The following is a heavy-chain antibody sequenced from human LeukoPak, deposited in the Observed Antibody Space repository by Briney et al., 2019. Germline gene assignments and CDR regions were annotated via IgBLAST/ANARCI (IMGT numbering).Heavy chain of an antibody. V-gene: IGHV1-69*04. Sequence: SVKVSCKASGGTFSSYAISWVRQAPGQGLEWMGRIIPILGITNYAQKFQGRVTITADKSTSTAYMELSSLRSEDTAIYYCARDFYYYDSNGRTDNPYWGQGTLVTVSS. CDR2: IIPILGIT. CDR3: ARDFYYYDSNGRTDNPY. CDR1: GGTFSSYA. J-gene: IGHJ4*02. D-gene: IGHD3-22*01.